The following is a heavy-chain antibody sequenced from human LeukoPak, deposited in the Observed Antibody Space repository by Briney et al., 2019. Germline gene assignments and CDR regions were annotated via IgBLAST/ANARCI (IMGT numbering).Heavy chain of an antibody. CDR3: ARDRGSEYCSSTSCYHYYYYMDV. V-gene: IGHV1-2*02. J-gene: IGHJ6*03. Sequence: EASVTVSCKASGYTFTGYYMHWVRQAPGQGLEWMGWINPNSGGTNYAQKFQGRVTMTRDTSISTAYMELSRLRSDDTAVYYCARDRGSEYCSSTSCYHYYYYMDVWGKGTTVTVSS. CDR1: GYTFTGYY. CDR2: INPNSGGT. D-gene: IGHD2-2*01.